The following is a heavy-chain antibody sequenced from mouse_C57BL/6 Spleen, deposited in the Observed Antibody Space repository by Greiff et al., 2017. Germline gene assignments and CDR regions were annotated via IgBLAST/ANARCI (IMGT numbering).Heavy chain of an antibody. D-gene: IGHD1-1*01. J-gene: IGHJ1*03. Sequence: EVQLQESGGDLVKPGGSLKLSCAASGFTFSSYGMSWVRQTPDKRLEWVATISSGGSYTYYPDRVKGRFTISRDNAKNTLYLQMSSLKSEDTAMYYCARHRDYYGSSYGWYFDVWGTGTTVTVSS. CDR3: ARHRDYYGSSYGWYFDV. CDR1: GFTFSSYG. V-gene: IGHV5-6*01. CDR2: ISSGGSYT.